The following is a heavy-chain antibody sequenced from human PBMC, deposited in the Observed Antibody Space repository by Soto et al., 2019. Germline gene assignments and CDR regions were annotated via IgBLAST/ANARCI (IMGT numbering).Heavy chain of an antibody. V-gene: IGHV5-51*01. J-gene: IGHJ4*02. CDR2: IYPGDSDT. D-gene: IGHD6-13*01. CDR3: ASPYSSSWLSLEH. CDR1: GYSFPSYW. Sequence: EVQLVQSGAEVKKPGESLKISCKGSGYSFPSYWIGWVRHMPWKGLEWMGVIYPGDSDTRYSPSFHGQVTISADKSISTAYLQWSSLRASDTAMYYCASPYSSSWLSLEHWGQGPLVTVSS.